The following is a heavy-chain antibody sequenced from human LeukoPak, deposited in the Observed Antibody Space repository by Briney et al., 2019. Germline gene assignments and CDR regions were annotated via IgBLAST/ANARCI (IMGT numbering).Heavy chain of an antibody. J-gene: IGHJ4*02. V-gene: IGHV3-7*03. D-gene: IGHD1-26*01. Sequence: PGGSLRLSCVASGFTFSSRDWMTWVRQAPGEGLEWVANIKQDESEKDYLDSVKGRFTISRDNAKNSLYLQMNSLRPEDTALYYCATYSGAHHKTFDDWGQGTLVTVSS. CDR3: ATYSGAHHKTFDD. CDR2: IKQDESEK. CDR1: GFTFSSRDW.